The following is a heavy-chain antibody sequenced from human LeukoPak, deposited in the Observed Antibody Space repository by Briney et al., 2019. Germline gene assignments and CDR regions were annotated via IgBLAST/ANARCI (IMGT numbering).Heavy chain of an antibody. CDR3: ARELRNTVTEYYFDY. D-gene: IGHD4-17*01. CDR2: ISAYNGNT. J-gene: IGHJ4*02. V-gene: IGHV1-18*01. CDR1: GYSFTNYG. Sequence: ASVKVSCKASGYSFTNYGISWVRQAPGQGLEWMGWISAYNGNTNYAQKLQGRVTLTTDTFTSTAYMELRSLRSEDTAVYYCARELRNTVTEYYFDYWGQGTLVTVSS.